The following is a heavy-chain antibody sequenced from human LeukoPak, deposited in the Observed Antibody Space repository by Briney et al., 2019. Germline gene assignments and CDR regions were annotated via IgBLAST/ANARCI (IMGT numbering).Heavy chain of an antibody. V-gene: IGHV3-7*01. CDR1: GFTFSNYW. Sequence: QPGGSLRLSCAASGFTFSNYWMTWVRQGPGEGLERLSLIYLDGSEKHFGDSVKGRLPISRDNAKSSLSLQMSGLRVEVTAVYYCARGYSDWLRWGEATQVTDCS. J-gene: IGHJ4*02. CDR2: IYLDGSEK. D-gene: IGHD4-11*01. CDR3: ARGYSDWLR.